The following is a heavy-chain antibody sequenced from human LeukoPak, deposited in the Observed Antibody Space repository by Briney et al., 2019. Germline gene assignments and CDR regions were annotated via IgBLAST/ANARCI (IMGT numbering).Heavy chain of an antibody. CDR1: GFTVSSNY. D-gene: IGHD3-10*02. J-gene: IGHJ6*04. V-gene: IGHV3-53*01. CDR3: AELGITMIGGV. CDR2: IYNDGGT. Sequence: GGSLRLTCAASGFTVSSNYMSWVLQGPGKGLEWVALIYNDGGTHYADSVKGRFTISRDNARNSLYLQMNSLRAEDTAVYYCAELGITMIGGVWGKGTTVTISS.